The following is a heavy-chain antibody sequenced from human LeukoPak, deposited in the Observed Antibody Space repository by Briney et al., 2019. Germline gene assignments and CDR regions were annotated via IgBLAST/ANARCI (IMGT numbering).Heavy chain of an antibody. CDR1: GYTFTSYH. J-gene: IGHJ4*02. D-gene: IGHD3-10*01. Sequence: ASVKVSCKASGYTFTSYHVHWVRQAPGHGLEWMGRIIPSGGATTYAQRFQGRVTMTSDTSTTTVYMELSSLRSEDTAIYYCARDAYGSDDWGQGTLVTVSS. V-gene: IGHV1-46*01. CDR2: IIPSGGAT. CDR3: ARDAYGSDD.